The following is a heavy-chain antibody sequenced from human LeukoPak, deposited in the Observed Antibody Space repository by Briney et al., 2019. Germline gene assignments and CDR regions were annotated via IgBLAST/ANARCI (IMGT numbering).Heavy chain of an antibody. CDR2: INHSGST. CDR3: ASLAAGIAAAGMDY. D-gene: IGHD6-13*01. J-gene: IGHJ4*02. Sequence: PSETLSLTCAVYGGSFSGYYWSWIRQPPGKGLEWIGEINHSGSTNYNPSLESRVTISVDTSKNQFSLKLSSVTAADTAVYYCASLAAGIAAAGMDYWGQGTLVTVSS. V-gene: IGHV4-34*01. CDR1: GGSFSGYY.